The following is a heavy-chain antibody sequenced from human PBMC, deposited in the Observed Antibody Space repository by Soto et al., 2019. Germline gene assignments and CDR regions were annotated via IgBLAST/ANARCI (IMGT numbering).Heavy chain of an antibody. D-gene: IGHD6-13*01. CDR3: AREAAAAAYYYYGMDV. Sequence: ASVKVSCKASGYTFTGYYMHWVRQAPGQGLEWMGWINPNSGGTNYAQKFQGWVTMTRDTSISTAYMELSRLRSDDTAVYYCAREAAAAAYYYYGMDVWGQGTTVTSP. J-gene: IGHJ6*02. V-gene: IGHV1-2*04. CDR2: INPNSGGT. CDR1: GYTFTGYY.